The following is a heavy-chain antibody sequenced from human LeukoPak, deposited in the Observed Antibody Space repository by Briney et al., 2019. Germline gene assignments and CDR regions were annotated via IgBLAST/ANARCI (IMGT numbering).Heavy chain of an antibody. CDR2: IYHSGST. Sequence: SETLSLTCTVSGYSISSGYYWAWIRQPPGKGLEWIGSIYHSGSTYYNPSLKSRVTISVDTSKNQFSLKLSSVTAADTAVYYCARLRYDSSGYYPPKDYWGQGTLVTVSS. D-gene: IGHD3-22*01. V-gene: IGHV4-38-2*02. J-gene: IGHJ4*02. CDR3: ARLRYDSSGYYPPKDY. CDR1: GYSISSGYY.